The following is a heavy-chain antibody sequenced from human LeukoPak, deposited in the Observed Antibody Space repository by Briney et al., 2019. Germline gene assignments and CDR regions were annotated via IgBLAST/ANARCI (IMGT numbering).Heavy chain of an antibody. CDR1: GFTFSSYA. CDR2: ISGSGGST. Sequence: PGGSLRLSCAASGFTFSSYAMSWVRQAPGKGLEWVSAISGSGGSTYYADSVKGRFTISRDNSKNTLYLQMNSLRAEDTAVYYCARDPRIYYYYGMDVWGQGTTVTVSS. V-gene: IGHV3-23*01. J-gene: IGHJ6*02. CDR3: ARDPRIYYYYGMDV. D-gene: IGHD2-15*01.